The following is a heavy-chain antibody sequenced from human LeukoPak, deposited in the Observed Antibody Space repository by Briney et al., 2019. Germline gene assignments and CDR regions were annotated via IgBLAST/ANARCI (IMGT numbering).Heavy chain of an antibody. Sequence: ASVNVSSKASGYTFTSYDINWVRQATGQGLEWMGWMNPNSGNTGYAQKFQGRVTMTRNTSISTAYMELSSLRSEDTAVYYCARGGNYYDSTSLGHWGQGTLVTVSS. D-gene: IGHD3-22*01. CDR3: ARGGNYYDSTSLGH. CDR1: GYTFTSYD. V-gene: IGHV1-8*01. CDR2: MNPNSGNT. J-gene: IGHJ4*02.